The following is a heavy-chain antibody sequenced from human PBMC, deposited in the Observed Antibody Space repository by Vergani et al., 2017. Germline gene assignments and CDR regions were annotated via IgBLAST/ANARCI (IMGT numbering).Heavy chain of an antibody. CDR2: IYHSGST. V-gene: IGHV4-38-2*01. CDR1: GYSISSGYY. J-gene: IGHJ4*02. Sequence: QVQLQESGPGLVKPSETLSLTCAVSGYSISSGYYWGWIRQPPGKGLEWIGSIYHSGSTYYNPSVKSRVTISVDTSKNQFSLKLSSVTAADTAVYYCARLTYDYVGGTKGYYFDYWGQGTLVTVSS. CDR3: ARLTYDYVGGTKGYYFDY. D-gene: IGHD3-16*01.